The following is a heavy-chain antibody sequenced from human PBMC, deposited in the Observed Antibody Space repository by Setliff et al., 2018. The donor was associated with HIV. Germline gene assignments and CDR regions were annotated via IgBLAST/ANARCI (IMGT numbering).Heavy chain of an antibody. Sequence: TSETLSLTCTVSGGSINTYYWTWIRQSPGKGLEWIGYFYHSGSTNYNPSLKSRVSISVDTSKNEFSLNLSSLTAADTAVYYCARGQSCTNGVCYQYWGQGTLVPSPQ. V-gene: IGHV4-59*01. J-gene: IGHJ4*02. CDR3: ARGQSCTNGVCYQY. CDR2: FYHSGST. CDR1: GGSINTYY. D-gene: IGHD2-8*01.